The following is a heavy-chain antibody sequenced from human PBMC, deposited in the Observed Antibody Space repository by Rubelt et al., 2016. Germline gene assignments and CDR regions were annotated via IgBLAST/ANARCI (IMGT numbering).Heavy chain of an antibody. CDR1: GGSISSSSYY. V-gene: IGHV4-39*07. CDR2: IYYRGGT. CDR3: GSGRPGGAFDI. D-gene: IGHD3-16*01. Sequence: QLQLQESGPGLVKPSETLSLTCTVSGGSISSSSYYWGWIRQPPGKGLEWIGSIYYRGGTYYNPSLKSRVTRSVDTSKNQFSLKLGSVTTADTAVYYCGSGRPGGAFDIWGQGTMVTVSS. J-gene: IGHJ3*02.